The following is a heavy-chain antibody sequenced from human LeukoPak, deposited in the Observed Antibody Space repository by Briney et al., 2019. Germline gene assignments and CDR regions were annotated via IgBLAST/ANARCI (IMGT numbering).Heavy chain of an antibody. J-gene: IGHJ4*02. Sequence: GASVKVSCKASGYTFTSYGISWVRQAPGQGLEGMGWISAYNGNTNYAQKLQGRVTMTTDTSTSTAYMELRSLRSDDTAVYYCARVISPYYYDSSGYSPGHYWGQGTLVTVSS. D-gene: IGHD3-22*01. CDR2: ISAYNGNT. CDR3: ARVISPYYYDSSGYSPGHY. V-gene: IGHV1-18*01. CDR1: GYTFTSYG.